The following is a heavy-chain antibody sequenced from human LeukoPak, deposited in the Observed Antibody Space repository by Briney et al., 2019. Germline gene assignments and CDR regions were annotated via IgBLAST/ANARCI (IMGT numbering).Heavy chain of an antibody. CDR2: INGDGSST. CDR1: GFTFSSYW. D-gene: IGHD5-24*01. Sequence: GGSLRLSCAASGFTFSSYWMHWVRQAPGKGLVWVLRINGDGSSTSYADSVKGRFTISRDNAKNTLYLQMNSLRAEDTAVYYCASPRYSYGVPTDYWGQGTLVTVSS. V-gene: IGHV3-74*01. J-gene: IGHJ4*02. CDR3: ASPRYSYGVPTDY.